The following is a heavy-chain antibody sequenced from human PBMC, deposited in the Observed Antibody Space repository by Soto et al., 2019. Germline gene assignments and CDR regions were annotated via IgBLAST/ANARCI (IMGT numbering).Heavy chain of an antibody. CDR3: AGGSAYYFDS. V-gene: IGHV4-30-4*01. CDR2: IYFSGST. Sequence: QVQLQESGPGLVKPSQTLSLTCTVSGGSISSDDYYWNWIRQPPGKGLEWIGYIYFSGSTYYNPSLKSRLIISVDTSKNQFSLKLSSVTAADTAVYYCAGGSAYYFDSWGQGTLVTVSS. J-gene: IGHJ4*02. CDR1: GGSISSDDYY.